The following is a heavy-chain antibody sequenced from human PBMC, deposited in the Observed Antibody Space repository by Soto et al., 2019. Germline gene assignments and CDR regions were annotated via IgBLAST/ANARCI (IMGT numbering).Heavy chain of an antibody. Sequence: SGGSLRLSCAASGFTFSSYEMNWVRQVPGEGLEWVSYMSTSGGTIYYADSVKGRFTISRDNAKNSLYLQMNSLRAEDTAVYYCVREGTGSYFGSFDYWGQGTLVTVSS. CDR3: VREGTGSYFGSFDY. CDR2: MSTSGGTI. J-gene: IGHJ4*02. D-gene: IGHD3-10*01. V-gene: IGHV3-48*03. CDR1: GFTFSSYE.